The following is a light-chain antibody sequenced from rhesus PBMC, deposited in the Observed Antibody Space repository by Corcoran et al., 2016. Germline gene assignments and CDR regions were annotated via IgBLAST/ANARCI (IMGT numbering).Light chain of an antibody. J-gene: IGKJ3*01. Sequence: DIQMTQSPSALSASVGDRVTISCRASQNIYSNLAWYQQKPGKAPKLLLYAASSLQTGIPSRFSGSGTGTDCTLTLSSLQPEDSAAYYCQHYYDNPLTFGPGTKLDIK. CDR2: AAS. CDR1: QNIYSN. V-gene: IGKV1S12*01. CDR3: QHYYDNPLT.